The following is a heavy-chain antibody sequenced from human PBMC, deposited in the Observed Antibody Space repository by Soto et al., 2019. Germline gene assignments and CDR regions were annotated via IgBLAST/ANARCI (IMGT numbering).Heavy chain of an antibody. Sequence: QVQLVQSGAEVKKPGASVKVSCKASGYTFISYGISWARQAPGQGLEWMGWINPYNGNTNYAQKVQDRVTMTTDTSTRTVYMELRSLGSDDTAVYYCARFLTVTTEDDYWGQGTLVTVSS. D-gene: IGHD4-17*01. J-gene: IGHJ4*02. CDR2: INPYNGNT. CDR1: GYTFISYG. V-gene: IGHV1-18*01. CDR3: ARFLTVTTEDDY.